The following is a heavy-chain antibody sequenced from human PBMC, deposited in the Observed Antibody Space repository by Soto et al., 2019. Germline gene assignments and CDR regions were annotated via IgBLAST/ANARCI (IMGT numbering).Heavy chain of an antibody. J-gene: IGHJ4*02. CDR3: ARDQRMHHDFWNGYYLTY. CDR1: GFAFNTYA. CDR2: ISHDGSNK. V-gene: IGHV3-30-3*01. Sequence: QVHLVDSGGGVVQPGRSLRLSCAASGFAFNTYAMYWVRQAPGKGLEWVALISHDGSNKYYADSVKGRFTLSRDNSKNTLYLQMNSLRLEDTAVYYCARDQRMHHDFWNGYYLTYWGQGTLVTVSS. D-gene: IGHD3-3*01.